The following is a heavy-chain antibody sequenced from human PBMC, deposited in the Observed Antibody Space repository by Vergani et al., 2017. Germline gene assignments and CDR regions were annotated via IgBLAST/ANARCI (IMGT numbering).Heavy chain of an antibody. J-gene: IGHJ4*02. CDR3: VKDHPVFDE. Sequence: QVQLVESGGAVFNPGESLSLPCEASGFPFITYAMHWFRQAPGKGLEWVAFIQKDGIDKFYADSVRGRFTISRDISKNTLYLEMNSLSAEDTALYHCVKDHPVFDEWGRGTLVSVS. V-gene: IGHV3-30*02. CDR1: GFPFITYA. CDR2: IQKDGIDK.